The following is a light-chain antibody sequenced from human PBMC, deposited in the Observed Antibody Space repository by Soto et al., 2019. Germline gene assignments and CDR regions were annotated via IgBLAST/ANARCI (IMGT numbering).Light chain of an antibody. J-gene: IGKJ3*01. CDR3: QHYFSAPFP. CDR1: QSVLYSSINKNY. CDR2: WAS. V-gene: IGKV4-1*01. Sequence: DIVMTQSPDSLAVSLGERATINCKSSQSVLYSSINKNYLAWYQQKPGQPPRLLIYWASGRESGVPDRFSGSGSGTDFTLTISSLQAEDVAVYYCQHYFSAPFPFGPGTKVDIK.